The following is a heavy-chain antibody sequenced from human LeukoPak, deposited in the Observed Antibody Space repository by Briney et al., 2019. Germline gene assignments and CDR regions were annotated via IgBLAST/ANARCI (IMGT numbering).Heavy chain of an antibody. CDR3: ARATSSSSPYYYGMDV. CDR2: ISYSGST. J-gene: IGHJ6*02. Sequence: SETLSLTCTVTGGSISSYFWSWIRQSPGKGREWIGYISYSGSTNYNPSLKSRVTISVDTSKYQFSLKLSSVTAADTALYYCARATSSSSPYYYGMDVWGQGTTVTVSS. CDR1: GGSISSYF. V-gene: IGHV4-59*01. D-gene: IGHD6-6*01.